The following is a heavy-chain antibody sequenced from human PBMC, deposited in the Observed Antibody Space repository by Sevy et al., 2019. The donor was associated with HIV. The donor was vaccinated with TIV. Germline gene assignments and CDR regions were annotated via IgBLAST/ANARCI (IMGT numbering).Heavy chain of an antibody. V-gene: IGHV3-30-3*01. J-gene: IGHJ6*02. CDR2: ISYDGSNK. Sequence: GGSLRLSCAASGFTFSSYAMHWVRQAPGKGLEWVAVISYDGSNKYYADSVKGRFTISRDNSKNTLYLQMNSLRADDTAVYYCARDLGYCSSTSCSYYGMDVWGQGTTVTVSS. CDR1: GFTFSSYA. CDR3: ARDLGYCSSTSCSYYGMDV. D-gene: IGHD2-2*01.